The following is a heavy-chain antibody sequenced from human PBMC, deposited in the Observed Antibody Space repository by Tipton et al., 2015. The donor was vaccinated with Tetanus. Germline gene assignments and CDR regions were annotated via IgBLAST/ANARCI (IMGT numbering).Heavy chain of an antibody. D-gene: IGHD3-10*01. V-gene: IGHV3-30-3*01. CDR1: GFTFSSYA. J-gene: IGHJ6*03. CDR2: ISYDGSNK. Sequence: SLRLSCAASGFTFSSYAMHWVRQAPGKGLEWVAVISYDGSNKYYADSVKGRLTISRDNSKNTLYLQMNSLRAEDTAVYYCARDRGGGPRRYYDYYMAVWCKGATVTVSS. CDR3: ARDRGGGPRRYYDYYMAV.